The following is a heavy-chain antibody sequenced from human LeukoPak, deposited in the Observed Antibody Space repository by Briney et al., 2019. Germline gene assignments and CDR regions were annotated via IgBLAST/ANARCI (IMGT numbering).Heavy chain of an antibody. Sequence: ASVKVSCKASGGTFSSYAISWVRQAPGQGLEWMGGIIPIFGTANYAQKFQGRVTITADESTSTAYMELSSLRSEDTAVYYCATGSRSVLPWFGEFDYWGQGTLVTVSS. J-gene: IGHJ4*02. CDR2: IIPIFGTA. CDR3: ATGSRSVLPWFGEFDY. D-gene: IGHD3-10*01. V-gene: IGHV1-69*01. CDR1: GGTFSSYA.